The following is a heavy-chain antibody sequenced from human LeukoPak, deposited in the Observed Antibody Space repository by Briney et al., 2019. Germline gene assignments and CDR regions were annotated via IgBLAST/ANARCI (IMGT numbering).Heavy chain of an antibody. D-gene: IGHD3-10*01. CDR1: GYTFTGYY. Sequence: ASVKVSCKASGYTFTGYYMHWVRQAPGQGLEWMGWISAYNGNTNYAQKLQGRVTMTTDTSTSTAYMELRSLRSDDTAVYYCARVGSEFNGDYWGQGTLVTVSS. J-gene: IGHJ4*02. CDR2: ISAYNGNT. V-gene: IGHV1-18*04. CDR3: ARVGSEFNGDY.